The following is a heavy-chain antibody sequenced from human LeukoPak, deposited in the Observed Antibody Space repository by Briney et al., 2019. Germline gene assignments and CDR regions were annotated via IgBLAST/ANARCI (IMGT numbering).Heavy chain of an antibody. D-gene: IGHD3-10*01. CDR3: ARGRQWFGESEIYFDY. V-gene: IGHV4-34*01. Sequence: SETLSLTCAVYGGSFSGYYWSWIRQPPGKGLEWIGEINHSGSTNYNPSLKSRATISVDTSKNQFSLKLSSVTAADTAVYYCARGRQWFGESEIYFDYWGQGTLVTVSS. J-gene: IGHJ4*02. CDR2: INHSGST. CDR1: GGSFSGYY.